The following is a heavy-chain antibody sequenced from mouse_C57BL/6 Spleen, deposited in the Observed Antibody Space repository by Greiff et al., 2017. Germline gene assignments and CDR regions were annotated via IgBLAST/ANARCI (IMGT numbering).Heavy chain of an antibody. J-gene: IGHJ2*01. Sequence: EVKLEESGGGLVKPGGSLKLSCAASGFTFSSYAMSWVRQTPEKRLEWVATISDGGSYTYYPDNVKGRFTISRDNAKNNLYLQMSHLKSEDTAMYYCARDRITTGGGYFDYWGQGTTLTVSS. CDR2: ISDGGSYT. D-gene: IGHD1-1*01. CDR3: ARDRITTGGGYFDY. V-gene: IGHV5-4*01. CDR1: GFTFSSYA.